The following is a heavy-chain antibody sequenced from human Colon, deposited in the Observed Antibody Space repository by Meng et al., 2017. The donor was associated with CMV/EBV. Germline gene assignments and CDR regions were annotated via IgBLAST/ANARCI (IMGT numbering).Heavy chain of an antibody. J-gene: IGHJ3*01. Sequence: SLKISCAASGFIFDDYAMHWVRQAPGKGLEWVSGISWNSGTIGYADSVKGRFTISRDNAKNSLFLEMNSLRAEDTALYYCVKGTAVTGDDAFDVWGPGTMVTVSS. V-gene: IGHV3-9*01. CDR3: VKGTAVTGDDAFDV. CDR1: GFIFDDYA. CDR2: ISWNSGTI. D-gene: IGHD2-21*02.